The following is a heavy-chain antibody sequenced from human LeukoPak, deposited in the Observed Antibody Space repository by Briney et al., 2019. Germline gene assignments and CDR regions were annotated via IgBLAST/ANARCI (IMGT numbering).Heavy chain of an antibody. CDR1: GGSISSSSHY. Sequence: KPSETLSLTCTVSGGSISSSSHYWGWIRQPPGKGPEWIGTIYYSGTTYYNPSLKSRITISVDTSKNQFSLKLSSVTAADTAVYYCARAGSSGLYEVPVKYWYFDVWGRGTLVTVSS. CDR2: IYYSGTT. V-gene: IGHV4-39*07. D-gene: IGHD6-19*01. CDR3: ARAGSSGLYEVPVKYWYFDV. J-gene: IGHJ2*01.